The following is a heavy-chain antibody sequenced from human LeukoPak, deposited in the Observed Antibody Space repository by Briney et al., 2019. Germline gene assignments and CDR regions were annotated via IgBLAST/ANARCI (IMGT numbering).Heavy chain of an antibody. CDR1: GFTFSNYD. CDR3: AKSFGRALYMSFDC. D-gene: IGHD2-8*01. J-gene: IGHJ4*02. Sequence: QPGRSLRLSCAASGFTFSNYDMNWVRQAPGKGPEWVALVTHDGSSQYYADSVKGRFTISRDNSNNTLYVQMDSLRAEDTAVYYCAKSFGRALYMSFDCWGQGTLVTVSS. CDR2: VTHDGSSQ. V-gene: IGHV3-30*18.